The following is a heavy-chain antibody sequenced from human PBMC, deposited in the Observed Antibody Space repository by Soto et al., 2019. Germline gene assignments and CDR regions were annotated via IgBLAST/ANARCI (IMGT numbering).Heavy chain of an antibody. D-gene: IGHD5-12*01. CDR2: ISGSGGST. Sequence: GGSLRLSCAASGFTFSCDAMSWVRQAPGKGVEVVSAISGSGGSTYYADSVKGRFTISRDNSKNTLYLQMNSLRAEDTAVYYCAKDHGXLGIVATTPYYYYGMDVWGQGTTVTVSS. CDR3: AKDHGXLGIVATTPYYYYGMDV. V-gene: IGHV3-23*01. J-gene: IGHJ6*02. CDR1: GFTFSCDA.